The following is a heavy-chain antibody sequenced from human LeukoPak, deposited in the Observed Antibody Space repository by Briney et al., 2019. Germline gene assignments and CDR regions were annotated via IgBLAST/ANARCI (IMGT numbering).Heavy chain of an antibody. CDR1: GYTFTSYY. V-gene: IGHV1-46*01. Sequence: ASVKVSCKASGYTFTSYYMHWVRQAPGQGLKWMGIINPSGGSTSYAQKFQGRVTMTRDTSTSTVYMELSSLRSEDTAVYYCARDAVAGTSFDYWGQGTLVTVSS. J-gene: IGHJ4*02. D-gene: IGHD6-19*01. CDR3: ARDAVAGTSFDY. CDR2: INPSGGST.